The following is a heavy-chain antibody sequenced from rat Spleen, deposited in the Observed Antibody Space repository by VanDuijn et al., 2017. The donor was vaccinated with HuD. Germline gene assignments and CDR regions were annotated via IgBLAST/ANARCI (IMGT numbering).Heavy chain of an antibody. CDR1: GFTFTTAW. CDR3: ACGSFDY. J-gene: IGHJ2*01. V-gene: IGHV6-6*01. D-gene: IGHD5-1*01. CDR2: IKAKSNNYAT. Sequence: EVQVLASGGGLVQPGNSLKLSCTTSGFTFTTAWMYWYRQFPEKRLEWVARIKAKSNNYATDYTESVKGRFTISRDDSKSSIYLQMNNLKEEDTAIYYCACGSFDYWGQGVMVTVSS.